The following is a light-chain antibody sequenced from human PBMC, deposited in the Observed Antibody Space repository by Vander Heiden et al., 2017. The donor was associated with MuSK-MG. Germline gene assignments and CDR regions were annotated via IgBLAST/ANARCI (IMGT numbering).Light chain of an antibody. V-gene: IGKV3-20*01. Sequence: EIVLTQSPGTLSLSPGERATLSCRASQSVSSDYLAWYQQKPGQAPRLLIYGASIRANGNTDSFSGSGEGTDVSLTINRREPEDSAVYYCQQEHSEHPNFTFGHGTKVDIK. CDR2: GAS. J-gene: IGKJ3*01. CDR3: QQEHSEHPNFT. CDR1: QSVSSDY.